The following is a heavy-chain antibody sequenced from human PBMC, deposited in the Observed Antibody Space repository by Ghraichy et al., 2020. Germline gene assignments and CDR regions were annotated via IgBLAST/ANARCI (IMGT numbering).Heavy chain of an antibody. CDR3: ARDAGRIYCSGGSCYSYDAFDI. D-gene: IGHD2-15*01. Sequence: GESLNISCAASGFTFSSYSMNWVRQAPGKGLEWVSSISSSSSYIYYADSVKGRFTISRDNAKNSLYLQMNSLRAEDTAVYYCARDAGRIYCSGGSCYSYDAFDIWGQGTMVTVSS. CDR2: ISSSSSYI. J-gene: IGHJ3*02. V-gene: IGHV3-21*01. CDR1: GFTFSSYS.